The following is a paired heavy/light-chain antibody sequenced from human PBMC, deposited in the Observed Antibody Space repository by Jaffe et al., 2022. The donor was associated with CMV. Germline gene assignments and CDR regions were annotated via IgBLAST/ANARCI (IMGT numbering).Heavy chain of an antibody. CDR3: ARRKLRFLEWLSPRGDWFDP. CDR2: INHSGST. D-gene: IGHD3-3*01. J-gene: IGHJ5*02. V-gene: IGHV4-34*01. CDR1: GGSFSGYY. Sequence: QVQLQQWGAGLLKPSETLSLTCAVYGGSFSGYYWSWIRQPPGKGLEWIGEINHSGSTNYNPSLKSRVTISVDTSKNQFSLKLSSVTAADTAVYYCARRKLRFLEWLSPRGDWFDPWGQGTLVTVSS.
Light chain of an antibody. J-gene: IGLJ7*01. V-gene: IGLV1-51*01. CDR2: DNN. CDR3: GTWDSSLSALAV. CDR1: SSNIGNNY. Sequence: QSVLTQPPSVSAAPGQKVTISCSGSSSNIGNNYVSWYQQLPGTAPKLLIYDNNKRPSGIPDRFSGSKSGTSATLGITGLQTGDEADYYCGTWDSSLSALAVFGGGTQLTVL.